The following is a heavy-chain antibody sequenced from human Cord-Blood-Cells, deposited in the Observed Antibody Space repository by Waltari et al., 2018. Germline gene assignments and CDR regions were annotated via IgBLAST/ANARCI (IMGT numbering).Heavy chain of an antibody. CDR3: ARAYCSSTSCYYFDY. Sequence: EVQLVESGGGLVQPGGSLRLSCAASGFTFRSYWMPWVRQAPGKGMVWVSRINSDGSSTSYADSVKGRFTISRDNAKNTLYLQMNSLRAEDTAVYYCARAYCSSTSCYYFDYWGQGTLVTVSS. CDR1: GFTFRSYW. CDR2: INSDGSST. J-gene: IGHJ4*02. D-gene: IGHD2-2*01. V-gene: IGHV3-74*01.